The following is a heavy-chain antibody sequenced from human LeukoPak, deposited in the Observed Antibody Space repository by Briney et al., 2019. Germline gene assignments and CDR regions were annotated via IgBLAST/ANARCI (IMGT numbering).Heavy chain of an antibody. D-gene: IGHD5-18*01. CDR1: GGSISSYH. Sequence: SETLSLTCTVSGGSISSYHWSWIRQPPGKGLEWIGYIYYSGSTNYNPSLKSRVTISVDTSKNQFSLKLSSVTAADTAVYYCARGARDTKGYFQHWGQGTLVTVSS. J-gene: IGHJ1*01. CDR3: ARGARDTKGYFQH. V-gene: IGHV4-59*01. CDR2: IYYSGST.